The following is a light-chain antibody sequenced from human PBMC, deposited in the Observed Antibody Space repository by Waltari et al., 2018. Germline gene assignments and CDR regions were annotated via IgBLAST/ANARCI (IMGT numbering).Light chain of an antibody. Sequence: QSVLTQPPSASGTPGQRVTIPRSGSSSNMGSNPVNWYQQLPGMAPKLLIYTNNQRPSGVPDRFSGSKSGTSASLAISGLQSDDEADYYCAAWDDSLNVVFGGGTKLTVL. CDR2: TNN. CDR1: SSNMGSNP. J-gene: IGLJ2*01. CDR3: AAWDDSLNVV. V-gene: IGLV1-44*01.